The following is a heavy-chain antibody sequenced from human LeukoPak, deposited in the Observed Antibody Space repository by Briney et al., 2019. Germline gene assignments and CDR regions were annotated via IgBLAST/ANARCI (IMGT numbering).Heavy chain of an antibody. CDR3: ARTRCSSSWYYFDS. Sequence: PSETLSLTCTVSGGSISSTDYYWAWIRQPPGKGLEWIGTLYYTGATQYNPSLKSRVAISVDRSKNQFSLKLSSVTAADTAVYYCARTRCSSSWYYFDSSGQGTLVTVSS. J-gene: IGHJ4*02. CDR1: GGSISSTDYY. D-gene: IGHD6-13*01. V-gene: IGHV4-39*01. CDR2: LYYTGAT.